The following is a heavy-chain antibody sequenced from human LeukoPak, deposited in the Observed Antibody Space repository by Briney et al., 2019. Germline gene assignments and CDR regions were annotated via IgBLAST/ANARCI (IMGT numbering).Heavy chain of an antibody. CDR1: GYTLTELS. V-gene: IGHV1-24*01. J-gene: IGHJ4*02. CDR2: FDPEDGET. CDR3: ATGRASSKFWSGYWPPGY. D-gene: IGHD3-3*01. Sequence: ASVKVSCKVSGYTLTELSMHWVRQAPGKGLEWMGGFDPEDGETIYAQKFQGRVTMTEDTSTDTAYMELSSLRSEDTAVYYCATGRASSKFWSGYWPPGYWGQGTLVTVSS.